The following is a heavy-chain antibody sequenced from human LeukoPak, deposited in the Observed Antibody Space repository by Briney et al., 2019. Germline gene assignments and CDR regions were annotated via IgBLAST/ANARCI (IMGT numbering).Heavy chain of an antibody. CDR2: IRQGEK. D-gene: IGHD3-10*01. CDR1: GFSFSSYW. Sequence: GGSLRLSCAASGFSFSSYWMSWVRQAPGKGLEWVANIRQGEKYYVDSVKGRFTISRDNAKSSLYLQINNLRADDTAVYYCARDSGSFDWGQGTLVTVSS. CDR3: ARDSGSFD. V-gene: IGHV3-7*01. J-gene: IGHJ4*02.